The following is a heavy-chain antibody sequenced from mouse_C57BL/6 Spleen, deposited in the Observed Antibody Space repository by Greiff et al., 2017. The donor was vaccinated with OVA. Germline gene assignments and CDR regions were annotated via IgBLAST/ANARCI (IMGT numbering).Heavy chain of an antibody. CDR3: AITPYYYAMDY. CDR2: IRSKSNNYAT. CDR1: GFSFNTYA. Sequence: EVKVVESGGGLVQPKGSLKLSCAASGFSFNTYAMNWVRQAPGKGLEWVARIRSKSNNYATYYADSVKDRFTISRDDSESMLYLQMNNLKTEDTAMYYCAITPYYYAMDYWGQGTSVTVSS. V-gene: IGHV10-1*01. J-gene: IGHJ4*01.